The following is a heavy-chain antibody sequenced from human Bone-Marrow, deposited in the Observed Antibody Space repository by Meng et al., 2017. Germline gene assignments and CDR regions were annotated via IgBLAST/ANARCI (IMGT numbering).Heavy chain of an antibody. CDR1: GFTFSSYS. V-gene: IGHV3-74*01. CDR2: INSDGSST. Sequence: GESLKISCAASGFTFSSYSMNWVRQAPGKGLVWVSRINSDGSSTSYADSVKGRFTISRDNAKNTLYLQMNSLRAEDTAVYYCARGKRDQTKVLRYFDWLSTRNWFDPWGQGTLVTVSS. CDR3: ARGKRDQTKVLRYFDWLSTRNWFDP. D-gene: IGHD3-9*01. J-gene: IGHJ5*02.